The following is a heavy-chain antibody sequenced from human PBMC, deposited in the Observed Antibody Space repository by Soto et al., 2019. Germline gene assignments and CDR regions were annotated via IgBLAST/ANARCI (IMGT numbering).Heavy chain of an antibody. CDR3: ATRMTTTPF. CDR2: IYSGGGT. J-gene: IGHJ4*02. CDR1: LFIVSDNY. Sequence: GGSLRLSCAASLFIVSDNYMSWVRQAPGKGLEWVSLIYSGGGTDYAESVKGRFTISRDNSKNTLYLQMNSLKAEDTGIYYCATRMTTTPFWGQGTVVTVFS. V-gene: IGHV3-53*01. D-gene: IGHD4-17*01.